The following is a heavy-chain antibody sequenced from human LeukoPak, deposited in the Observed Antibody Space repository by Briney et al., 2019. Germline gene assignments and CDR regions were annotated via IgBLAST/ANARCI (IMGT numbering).Heavy chain of an antibody. D-gene: IGHD3-10*01. CDR2: IYHSGST. J-gene: IGHJ3*02. V-gene: IGHV4-30-2*01. CDR3: ARVSTYYYGSDAFDI. Sequence: SETLSLTCAVSGGSISSGGYSWSWIRQPPGKGLEWIGYIYHSGSTYYNPSLKSRVTISVDRSKNQFSLKLSSVTAADTAVYYCARVSTYYYGSDAFDIWGQGTMVTVSS. CDR1: GGSISSGGYS.